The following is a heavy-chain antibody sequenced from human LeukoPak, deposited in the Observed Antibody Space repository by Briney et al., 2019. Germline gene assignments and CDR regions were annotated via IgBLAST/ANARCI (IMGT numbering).Heavy chain of an antibody. CDR1: GDSVSADSAA. CDR3: AREKDDAFDI. CDR2: TYYRSKWYK. V-gene: IGHV6-1*01. J-gene: IGHJ3*02. Sequence: SQTLSLTSALSGDSVSADSAAWDWVRQSPSRGLEWLGRTYYRSKWYKDYAVSVKSRITINPDTSKNQFSLQLNSLTPEDTAVYYCAREKDDAFDIWGQGTMVTVSS.